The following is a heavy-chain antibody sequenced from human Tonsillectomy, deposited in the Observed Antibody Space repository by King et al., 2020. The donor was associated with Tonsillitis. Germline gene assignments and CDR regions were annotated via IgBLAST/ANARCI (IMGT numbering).Heavy chain of an antibody. V-gene: IGHV4-34*01. CDR2: INHSGST. CDR1: GGSFSGYY. CDR3: AREIGFGELAMDY. Sequence: VQLQQWGAGLLKPSETLSLTCAVYGGSFSGYYWSWIRQPPGKGLEWIGEINHSGSTNYNPSLKGRVTISVATSKNQYSLKLSSVTAADTAVYYCAREIGFGELAMDYWGQGTLVTVSS. J-gene: IGHJ4*02. D-gene: IGHD3-10*01.